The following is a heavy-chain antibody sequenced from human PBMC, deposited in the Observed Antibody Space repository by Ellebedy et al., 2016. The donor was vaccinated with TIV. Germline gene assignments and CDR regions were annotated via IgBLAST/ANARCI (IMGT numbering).Heavy chain of an antibody. Sequence: GESLKISCAASGFTFSDAWMSWVRQAPGKGLEWVGRIRSNTDGGTTDFAAPVKGRFTISRDDSKNTLYLQMSSLTTEDTTVYYCTTIQGLVVLTDPGDYWGQGTLVTVSS. CDR1: GFTFSDAW. D-gene: IGHD2-21*02. CDR3: TTIQGLVVLTDPGDY. V-gene: IGHV3-15*01. J-gene: IGHJ4*02. CDR2: IRSNTDGGTT.